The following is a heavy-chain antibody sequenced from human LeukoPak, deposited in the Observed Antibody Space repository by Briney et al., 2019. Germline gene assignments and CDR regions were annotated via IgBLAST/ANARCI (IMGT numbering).Heavy chain of an antibody. CDR3: ARSLNVLLWFGSDYYYGMDV. D-gene: IGHD3-10*01. Sequence: GASVKVSCKASGYTFTSYAMNWVRQAPGQGLEWMGWINTNTGNPTYAQGFTGRFVFSLDTSVSTAYLQISSLKAEDTAVYYCARSLNVLLWFGSDYYYGMDVWGQGTTVTVSS. V-gene: IGHV7-4-1*02. CDR1: GYTFTSYA. J-gene: IGHJ6*02. CDR2: INTNTGNP.